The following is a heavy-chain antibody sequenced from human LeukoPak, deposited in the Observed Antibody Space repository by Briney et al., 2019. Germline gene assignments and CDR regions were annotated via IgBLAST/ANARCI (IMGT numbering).Heavy chain of an antibody. J-gene: IGHJ4*02. CDR2: IYHSGST. CDR3: ARAATLRYYYDSSGYYYFDY. V-gene: IGHV4-4*02. CDR1: GFTFSSYAM. D-gene: IGHD3-22*01. Sequence: GSLRLSCAASGFTFSSYAMSWVRQAPGKGLEWTGEIYHSGSTNYNPSLKSRVTISVDKSKNQFSLKLSSVTAADTAVYYCARAATLRYYYDSSGYYYFDYWGQGTLVTVSS.